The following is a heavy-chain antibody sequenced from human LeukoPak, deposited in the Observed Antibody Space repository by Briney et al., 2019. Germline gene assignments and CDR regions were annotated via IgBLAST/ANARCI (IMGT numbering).Heavy chain of an antibody. V-gene: IGHV3-48*01. J-gene: IGHJ4*02. CDR3: ARKSGSIGYPFDY. CDR2: ITSSSSTM. D-gene: IGHD3-22*01. Sequence: GGSLRLSCAASGFPFSSYSMNWVRQAPGKGLEWVSYITSSSSTMYYADAVKGRFAISRDNAKNSLYLQMNRLRAEDTPVYYCARKSGSIGYPFDYWARESWSPSPQ. CDR1: GFPFSSYS.